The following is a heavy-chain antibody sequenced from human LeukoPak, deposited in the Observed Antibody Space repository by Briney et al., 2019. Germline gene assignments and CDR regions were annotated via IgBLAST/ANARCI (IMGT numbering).Heavy chain of an antibody. V-gene: IGHV4-34*01. CDR3: AREGAAVSY. J-gene: IGHJ4*02. CDR2: INHSGST. D-gene: IGHD6-13*01. Sequence: SETLSLTCAVYGGSFSGYYWSWIRQPPGKGLEWIGEINHSGSTNYNPSLKSRVTISVDTSKNQFSLKLSSVTAADTAVYCCAREGAAVSYWGQGTLVTVSS. CDR1: GGSFSGYY.